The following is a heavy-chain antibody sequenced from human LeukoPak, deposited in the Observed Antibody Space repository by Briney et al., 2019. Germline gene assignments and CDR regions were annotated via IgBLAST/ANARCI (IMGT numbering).Heavy chain of an antibody. CDR2: IFYSGST. V-gene: IGHV4-61*05. CDR3: ATGDYYGSGSYRYYYYMDV. D-gene: IGHD3-10*01. Sequence: SETLSLTCTASGGSISSSSYYWGWIRQPPGKGLEWIGSIFYSGSTNYNPSLKSRVNISVDMSKHQFSLKLSSVTAADTAVYYCATGDYYGSGSYRYYYYMDVWGKGTTVTISS. CDR1: GGSISSSSYY. J-gene: IGHJ6*03.